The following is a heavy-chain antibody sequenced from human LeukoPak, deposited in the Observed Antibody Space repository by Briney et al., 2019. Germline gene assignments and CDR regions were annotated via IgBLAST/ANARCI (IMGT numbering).Heavy chain of an antibody. D-gene: IGHD3-10*01. Sequence: ASVKVSCKASGYTFTSYGISWVRQAPGQGLEWMGWISAYNGNTNYAQKLQGRVTMTTDTSTSTAYMELRSLRSDDTAVYYCAREGPYYGSGSDDAFDIWGQGTMVTVSS. J-gene: IGHJ3*02. V-gene: IGHV1-18*01. CDR1: GYTFTSYG. CDR2: ISAYNGNT. CDR3: AREGPYYGSGSDDAFDI.